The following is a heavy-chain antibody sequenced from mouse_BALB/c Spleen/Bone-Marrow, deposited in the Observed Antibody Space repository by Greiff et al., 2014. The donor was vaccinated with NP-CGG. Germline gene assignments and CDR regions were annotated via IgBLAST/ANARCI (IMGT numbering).Heavy chain of an antibody. CDR2: ISNGGTFT. J-gene: IGHJ4*01. CDR1: GFTFSSYG. V-gene: IGHV5-6*01. Sequence: EVQLQQSGGDLVKPGGSLKLSCAASGFTFSSYGFFWVRQTPDKRLKWVATISNGGTFTYYPDSVKGRFTISRDNAKNTLYLQMSSLKSEDTAMYYCSRRQSGNYAMDYWGQGTSVTVSS. CDR3: SRRQSGNYAMDY.